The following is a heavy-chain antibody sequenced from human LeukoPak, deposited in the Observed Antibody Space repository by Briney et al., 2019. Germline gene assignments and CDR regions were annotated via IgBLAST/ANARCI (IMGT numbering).Heavy chain of an antibody. J-gene: IGHJ4*02. D-gene: IGHD3-10*01. CDR3: ARGVFSRGHYCDF. CDR2: IYHSGGT. V-gene: IGHV4-30-2*01. Sequence: SETLSLTCTVSGGSISSGGYYWSWIRQPPGKGLEWIGYIYHSGGTYYNPSLKSRVTISVDRSKNQFSLKLSSVTAADTAVYYCARGVFSRGHYCDFWGQGALVTVSS. CDR1: GGSISSGGYY.